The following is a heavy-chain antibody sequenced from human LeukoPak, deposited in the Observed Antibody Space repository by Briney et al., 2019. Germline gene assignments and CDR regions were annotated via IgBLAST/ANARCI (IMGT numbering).Heavy chain of an antibody. J-gene: IGHJ4*02. V-gene: IGHV1-18*01. Sequence: ASVKVSCKASGYTFTNYGISWVRQAPGQGLECMGWISAYNGNTNYAQKLQGRVTMTTDTSTSTAYMELRSLRADDTAVYYCARDLGIVVVPAAIGYWGQGTLVTVSS. D-gene: IGHD2-2*03. CDR3: ARDLGIVVVPAAIGY. CDR2: ISAYNGNT. CDR1: GYTFTNYG.